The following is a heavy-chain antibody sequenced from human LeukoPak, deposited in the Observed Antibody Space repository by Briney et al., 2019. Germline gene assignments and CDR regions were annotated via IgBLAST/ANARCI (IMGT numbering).Heavy chain of an antibody. Sequence: SETLSLTCTVSGGSISSYYWSWIRQSPGKGLEWIGYIYYSGSTNYNPSLKSRVIISVDTSKNQFCLKLSSVTAADTAVYYCARGGMVPTNYYYYYAMDVWGQGTTVTVSS. CDR3: ARGGMVPTNYYYYYAMDV. J-gene: IGHJ6*02. CDR1: GGSISSYY. CDR2: IYYSGST. D-gene: IGHD3-10*01. V-gene: IGHV4-59*01.